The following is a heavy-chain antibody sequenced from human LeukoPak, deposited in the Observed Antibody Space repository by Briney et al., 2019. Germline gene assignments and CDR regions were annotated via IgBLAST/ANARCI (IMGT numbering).Heavy chain of an antibody. CDR3: ARERGSGCDY. V-gene: IGHV3-30-3*01. CDR1: GFTFSSYA. Sequence: GRSLGLSCAASGFTFSSYAMHWVRQAPGKGLEWVAVISYDGSNKYYADSVRGRFTISRDNAKNTLYLQMNSLRAEDTAVYYCARERGSGCDYWGQGTLVTVSS. D-gene: IGHD6-19*01. J-gene: IGHJ4*02. CDR2: ISYDGSNK.